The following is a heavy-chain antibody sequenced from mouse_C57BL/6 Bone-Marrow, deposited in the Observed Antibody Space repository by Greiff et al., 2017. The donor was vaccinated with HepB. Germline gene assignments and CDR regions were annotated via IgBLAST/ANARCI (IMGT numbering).Heavy chain of an antibody. J-gene: IGHJ2*01. CDR3: ARRGH. V-gene: IGHV1-50*01. Sequence: QVQLQQPGAELVKPGASVKLSCKASGYTFTSYWMQWVKQRPGQGLEWIGEIDPSDSYTNYNQKFKGKATLTVDTSSSTAYMQLSSLTSGDSAVYYCARRGHWGQGTTLTVSS. CDR1: GYTFTSYW. CDR2: IDPSDSYT.